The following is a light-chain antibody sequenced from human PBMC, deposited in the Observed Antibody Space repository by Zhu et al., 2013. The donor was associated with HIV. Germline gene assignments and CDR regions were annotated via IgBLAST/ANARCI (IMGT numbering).Light chain of an antibody. CDR3: QQYGSSPCS. CDR2: AAS. V-gene: IGKV3-20*01. J-gene: IGKJ2*04. Sequence: ENVLTQSPGTLSLSPGERATLSCRASQSVTSNYLAWYQQKPGQAPRLLMYAASSRATGIPDRFSGSGSGTDFTLTISRLEPEDFAVYYCQQYGSSPCSFGQGTKLEIK. CDR1: QSVTSNY.